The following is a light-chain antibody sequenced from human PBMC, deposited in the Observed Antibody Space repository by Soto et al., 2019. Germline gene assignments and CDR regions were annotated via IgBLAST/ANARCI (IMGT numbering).Light chain of an antibody. J-gene: IGKJ2*01. Sequence: EIVMTQSPATLYVSPGERATRSCRASQSVSSNLAWYQQKPGQAPRLLIYGASTRATGIPARFSGSGSGTEFTLTISSLQSEDFAVYYCQQYNNWPPMYTFGQGTKLEIK. V-gene: IGKV3-15*01. CDR2: GAS. CDR1: QSVSSN. CDR3: QQYNNWPPMYT.